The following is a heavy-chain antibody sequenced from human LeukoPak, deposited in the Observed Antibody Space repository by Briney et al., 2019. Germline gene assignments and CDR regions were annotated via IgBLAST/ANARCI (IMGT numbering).Heavy chain of an antibody. CDR2: ISAYNGNT. D-gene: IGHD2-2*01. V-gene: IGHV1-18*01. CDR3: ARDGAVVPAAQMDY. CDR1: GYTFTSYG. J-gene: IGHJ4*02. Sequence: GASVKVSCKASGYTFTSYGISWVRQAPGQGLEWMGWISAYNGNTNYAQKLQGRVTMTTVTSTSTAYMELRSLRSDDTAVYYCARDGAVVPAAQMDYWGQGTLVTVSS.